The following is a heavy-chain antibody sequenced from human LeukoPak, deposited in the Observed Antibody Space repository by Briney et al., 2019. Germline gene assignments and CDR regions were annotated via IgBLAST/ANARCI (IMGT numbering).Heavy chain of an antibody. J-gene: IGHJ4*02. D-gene: IGHD3-3*01. CDR1: GGSFSGYY. CDR3: ARASQVGVLDY. Sequence: PSETLSLTCAVYGGSFSGYYWSWIRQPPGKGLEWIGEINHSGSTNYNPSLKSRVTISVDTSKNQFSLKLSSVTAADTAVYYCARASQVGVLDYWGQGTLVTVSS. V-gene: IGHV4-34*01. CDR2: INHSGST.